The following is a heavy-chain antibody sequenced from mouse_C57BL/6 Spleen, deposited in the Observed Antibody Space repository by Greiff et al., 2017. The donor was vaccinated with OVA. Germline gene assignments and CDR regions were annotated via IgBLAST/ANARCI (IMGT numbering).Heavy chain of an antibody. V-gene: IGHV1-82*01. D-gene: IGHD2-5*01. CDR3: ARAYYSNYEVWFAY. Sequence: QVQLKESGPELVKPGASVKISCKASGYAFSSSWLNWVKQRPGKGLEWIGRIYPGGGDTNYNGKLKGKATLTADKSSSTAYMQLSGLSSEDSAVYFCARAYYSNYEVWFAYWGQGTLGTVSA. CDR2: IYPGGGDT. J-gene: IGHJ3*01. CDR1: GYAFSSSW.